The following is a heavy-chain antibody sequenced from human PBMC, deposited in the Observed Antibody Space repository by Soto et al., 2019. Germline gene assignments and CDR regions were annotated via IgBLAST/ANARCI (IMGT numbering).Heavy chain of an antibody. V-gene: IGHV1-2*04. J-gene: IGHJ6*02. CDR1: GYTLSDYY. CDR2: FNPNSGDT. CDR3: ARDYSSARRFLEWLPAYYYYYGMDV. D-gene: IGHD3-3*01. Sequence: ASVNVSCKASGYTLSDYYMHWVRQAPGQGLEWMGGFNPNSGDTNYAQKFQGWVTMTRDTSITTAYMELSRLKSDDTAVYYCARDYSSARRFLEWLPAYYYYYGMDVWGQGTTVTVSS.